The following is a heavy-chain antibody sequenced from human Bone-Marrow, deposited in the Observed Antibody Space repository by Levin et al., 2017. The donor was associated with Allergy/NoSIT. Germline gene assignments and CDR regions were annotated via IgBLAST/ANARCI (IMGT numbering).Heavy chain of an antibody. CDR3: TTNDVYAFDS. V-gene: IGHV3-15*01. CDR2: VKSKAADGTT. D-gene: IGHD5/OR15-5a*01. CDR1: GFTFTDAW. Sequence: SGGSLRLSCAASGFTFTDAWMSWVRQAPGKGLEWVGRVKSKAADGTTDYAAPVKGRFSISRDDSKNTLSLQMNSLKTEDTAIYYCTTNDVYAFDSWGQGTLVTVSS. J-gene: IGHJ4*02.